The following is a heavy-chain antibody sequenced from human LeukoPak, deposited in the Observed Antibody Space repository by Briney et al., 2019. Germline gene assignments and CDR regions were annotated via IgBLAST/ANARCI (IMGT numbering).Heavy chain of an antibody. D-gene: IGHD3-10*01. CDR3: ARDFGFTMVRNFDY. CDR2: LYSDGST. V-gene: IGHV3-53*01. CDR1: GFTVSRNY. J-gene: IGHJ4*02. Sequence: GGSLRLSCAASGFTVSRNYMSWVRQALGKGLEWVSVLYSDGSTYHADSVKGRFTISRDNSKNTLYLQMNNLRAEDTAVYYCARDFGFTMVRNFDYWGQGTLVTVSS.